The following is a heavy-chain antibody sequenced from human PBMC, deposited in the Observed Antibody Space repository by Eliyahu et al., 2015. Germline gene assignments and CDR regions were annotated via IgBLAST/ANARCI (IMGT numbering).Heavy chain of an antibody. Sequence: QVHLQESGPGLLKPSETLSLSCTVSGGSISDYYWTWIRQPPGKGLEWIGYIYSGRTNYNSSLESRATISVDTSKNQFSLKLSSVTAADTAVYYCAREGQAARKESWFDPWGQGTLVTVSS. V-gene: IGHV4-59*01. CDR3: AREGQAARKESWFDP. CDR2: IYSGRT. D-gene: IGHD2-15*01. CDR1: GGSISDYY. J-gene: IGHJ5*02.